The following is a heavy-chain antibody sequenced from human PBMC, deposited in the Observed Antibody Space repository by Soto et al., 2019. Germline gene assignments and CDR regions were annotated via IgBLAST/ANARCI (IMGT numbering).Heavy chain of an antibody. V-gene: IGHV4-59*02. CDR1: GDSGPSHY. J-gene: IGHJ6*02. Sequence: LENPSPTRPFLGDSGPSHYLSLIRQSPEKGLEWIAYMHYTGFSHYNPSLKSRLTISVDRSKNQFTLQLTSVTVADTALYYCARDRGYYDILTGYSYYYYYGMDVWGQGTTVTVSS. CDR2: MHYTGFS. CDR3: ARDRGYYDILTGYSYYYYYGMDV. D-gene: IGHD3-9*01.